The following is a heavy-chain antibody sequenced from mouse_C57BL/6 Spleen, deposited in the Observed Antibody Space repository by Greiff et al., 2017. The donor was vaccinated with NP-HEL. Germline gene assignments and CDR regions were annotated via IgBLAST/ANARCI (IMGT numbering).Heavy chain of an antibody. J-gene: IGHJ4*01. CDR2: ISRGGGYI. D-gene: IGHD1-1*02. V-gene: IGHV5-9-1*02. CDR3: TRDHYSSYAMDY. CDR1: GFTFSSYA. Sequence: EVQLLQSGAGLVKPGGSLKLSCAASGFTFSSYAMSWVRQTPEKSLEWVAYISRGGGYISYEDNVKGRFTISRDNARNTLYLQMSSLKSEDTAMDYCTRDHYSSYAMDYWGQGTSVTVSS.